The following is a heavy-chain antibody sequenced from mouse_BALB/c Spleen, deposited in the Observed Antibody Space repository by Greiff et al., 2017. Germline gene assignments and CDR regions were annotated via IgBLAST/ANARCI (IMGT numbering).Heavy chain of an antibody. CDR2: ISSGGGNT. Sequence: EVKLVESGGGLVKPGGSLKLSCAASGFTFSSYTMSWVRQTPEKRLEWVATISSGGGNTYYPDSVKGRFTISRDNAKNNLYLQMSSLRSEDTALYYCAKARARGYYYAMDYWGQGTSVTVSS. V-gene: IGHV5-9*03. CDR3: AKARARGYYYAMDY. CDR1: GFTFSSYT. D-gene: IGHD3-1*01. J-gene: IGHJ4*01.